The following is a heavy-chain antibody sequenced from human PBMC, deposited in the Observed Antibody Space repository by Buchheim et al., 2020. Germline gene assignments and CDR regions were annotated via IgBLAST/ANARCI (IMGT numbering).Heavy chain of an antibody. CDR2: ISSSSSYI. Sequence: EVQLVESGGGLVKPGGSLRLSCAASGFTFSSYSMNWVRQAPGKGLEWVSSISSSSSYIYYADSVKGRFTISGDNAKNSLYLQMNSLRAEDTAVYYCATLPGIAVAGKVIDYWGQGTL. D-gene: IGHD6-19*01. CDR1: GFTFSSYS. CDR3: ATLPGIAVAGKVIDY. J-gene: IGHJ4*02. V-gene: IGHV3-21*01.